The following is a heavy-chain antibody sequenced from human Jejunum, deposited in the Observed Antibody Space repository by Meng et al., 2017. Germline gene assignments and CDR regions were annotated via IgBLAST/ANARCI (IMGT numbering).Heavy chain of an antibody. CDR1: GFTFSDST. CDR3: TREASFYDYGWGSYRTDAFDV. D-gene: IGHD3-16*02. Sequence: GESLKISCKGSGFTFSDSTMSWFRQAPGKGLEWVGFIRRKDYGATTNYAASVRGRFTISRDDSTSIAYLQMSSLKTEDTAVYYCTREASFYDYGWGSYRTDAFDVWGRGTMVTVSS. J-gene: IGHJ3*01. CDR2: IRRKDYGATT. V-gene: IGHV3-49*03.